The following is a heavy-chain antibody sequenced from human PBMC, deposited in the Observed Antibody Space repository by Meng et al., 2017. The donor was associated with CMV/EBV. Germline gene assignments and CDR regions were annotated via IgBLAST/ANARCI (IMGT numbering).Heavy chain of an antibody. J-gene: IGHJ5*02. D-gene: IGHD2-2*01. CDR3: ARRPLYIVVVPAARNWFDP. Sequence: SETLSLTCAVYGGSFSGYYWSWIRQPPGKGLEWIGEINHSGSTNYNPSLKSRVTISVDTSKNQFSLKLSSVTAADTAVYYCARRPLYIVVVPAARNWFDPWGQGTRVTVSS. V-gene: IGHV4-34*01. CDR2: INHSGST. CDR1: GGSFSGYY.